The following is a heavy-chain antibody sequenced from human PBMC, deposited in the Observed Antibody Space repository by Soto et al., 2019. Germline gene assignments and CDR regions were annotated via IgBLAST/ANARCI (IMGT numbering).Heavy chain of an antibody. CDR1: GYTFTGYY. CDR3: ARDGGSSGWYGYFQN. J-gene: IGHJ1*01. V-gene: IGHV1-2*02. D-gene: IGHD6-19*01. Sequence: ASVKVSCKASGYTFTGYYMHWVRQAPGQGLEWMGWINPNSGGTNYAQKFQGRVTMTRDTSISTAYMELSRPRSDDTAVYYCARDGGSSGWYGYFQNWGQGTMVTVSS. CDR2: INPNSGGT.